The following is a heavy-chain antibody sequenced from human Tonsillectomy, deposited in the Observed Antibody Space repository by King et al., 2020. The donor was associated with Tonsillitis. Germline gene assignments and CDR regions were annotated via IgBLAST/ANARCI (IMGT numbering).Heavy chain of an antibody. J-gene: IGHJ4*02. CDR3: VSYRRVAAAHFTDY. D-gene: IGHD2-15*01. Sequence: QLVQSGAEVKKPGESLKISCKGSGYSFTSYWIGWVRQMPGKGLEWMGIIYPGDSDTRYSPYFQGQVIISADKSISTAYLQWSSLKASDTAMYYCVSYRRVAAAHFTDYRGQGTLVTVSS. V-gene: IGHV5-51*01. CDR2: IYPGDSDT. CDR1: GYSFTSYW.